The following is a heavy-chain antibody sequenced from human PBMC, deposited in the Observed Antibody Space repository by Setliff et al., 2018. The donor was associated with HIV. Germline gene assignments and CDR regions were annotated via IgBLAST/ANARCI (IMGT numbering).Heavy chain of an antibody. CDR3: ARGGGGYYYIDV. V-gene: IGHV1-8*02. CDR2: MNPNSGNT. Sequence: GASVKVSCKASGYTFASYDINWVRQAAGQGLEWMGWMNPNSGNTGYAQKFQGRVTMTGNTSISTAYMELSSLRSEDTAVYFCARGGGGYYYIDVWGKGTAVTVSS. CDR1: GYTFASYD. D-gene: IGHD2-15*01. J-gene: IGHJ6*03.